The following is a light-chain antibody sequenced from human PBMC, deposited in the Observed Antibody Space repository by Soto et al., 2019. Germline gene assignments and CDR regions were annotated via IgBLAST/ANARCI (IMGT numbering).Light chain of an antibody. Sequence: EIVLTQSPGTLSLSPGERATLSCRASQSVSNTNLAWYQQKPGQAPRLLIYGASSRATGIRDRFSGSGAGPDFTHTISRLEAEDFAVYYCQQYGSAPRTFGQGTKVEIK. CDR1: QSVSNTN. CDR2: GAS. V-gene: IGKV3-20*01. CDR3: QQYGSAPRT. J-gene: IGKJ1*01.